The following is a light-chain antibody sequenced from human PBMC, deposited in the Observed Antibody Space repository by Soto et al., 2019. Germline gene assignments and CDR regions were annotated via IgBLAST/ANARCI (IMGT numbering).Light chain of an antibody. J-gene: IGKJ3*01. CDR2: CVS. CDR3: QQYGTSPLT. Sequence: EIVLTQSPGTLSLSPGERATLSCRASQSVGSTYLAWYQQKPGQAPKLLIYCVSSRATGIPDRFSGSGAGTGFTLTISRLEPEDFAVYYCQQYGTSPLTVGPGTKVDI. V-gene: IGKV3-20*01. CDR1: QSVGSTY.